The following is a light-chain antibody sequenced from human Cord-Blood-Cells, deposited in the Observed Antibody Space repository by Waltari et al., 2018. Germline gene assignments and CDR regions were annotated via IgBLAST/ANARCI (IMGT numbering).Light chain of an antibody. CDR3: SSYTSSSTWV. CDR2: EVS. V-gene: IGLV2-14*01. J-gene: IGLJ3*02. Sequence: QSALTQPASVSGSPGQSITISCTGTSSDVGGYNYVSWYQQHPGKPPNIQIYEVSNRPSGVSNRFSGSKAGNTASLTISGRQAEDEADYYCSSYTSSSTWVFGGGTKLTVL. CDR1: SSDVGGYNY.